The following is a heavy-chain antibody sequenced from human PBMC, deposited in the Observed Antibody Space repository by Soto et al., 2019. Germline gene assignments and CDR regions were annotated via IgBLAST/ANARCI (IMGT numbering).Heavy chain of an antibody. CDR3: AHSLTAAAGFDY. V-gene: IGHV2-70*12. CDR2: INWDDDE. J-gene: IGHJ4*02. CDR1: GFSLNTSAMC. Sequence: SRPPLVTPTQTLTLTCTLSGFSLNTSAMCVTWIRQAPGKALEWLALINWDDDEYYSGSLKTRLTISKDTSKNQVVLTMTNMDPVDTATYYGAHSLTAAAGFDYWGQGTLVKVSS. D-gene: IGHD6-13*01.